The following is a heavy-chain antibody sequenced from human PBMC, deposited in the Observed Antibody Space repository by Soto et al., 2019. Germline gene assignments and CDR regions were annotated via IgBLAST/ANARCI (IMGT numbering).Heavy chain of an antibody. CDR3: AGEVRKWGWGAAAGNDGYYYYGMDV. CDR2: IYYSGST. J-gene: IGHJ6*02. Sequence: SETLSLTCTVSGGSISSSSYYWGWIRQPPGKGLEWIGSIYYSGSTYYNPSLKSRVTISVDTSKNQFSLKLSSVTAADTAVYYCAGEVRKWGWGAAAGNDGYYYYGMDVWGQGTTVNVSS. CDR1: GGSISSSSYY. D-gene: IGHD6-13*01. V-gene: IGHV4-39*02.